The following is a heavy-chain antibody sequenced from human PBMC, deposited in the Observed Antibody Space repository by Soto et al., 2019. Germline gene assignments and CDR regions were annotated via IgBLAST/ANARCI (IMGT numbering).Heavy chain of an antibody. CDR1: GFTFSNAW. D-gene: IGHD1-26*01. J-gene: IGHJ5*02. CDR3: ATSPTYGGRHYFNYLHP. V-gene: IGHV3-15*01. CDR2: LKSKADGGTT. Sequence: SLRLSCAASGFTFSNAWMTWVRQAPGKGLEWVARLKSKADGGTTDFAAPVKGRFTISTDDSKNTLYLQMNSLEIEDTAVYYCATSPTYGGRHYFNYLHPWGQGTLLTVSS.